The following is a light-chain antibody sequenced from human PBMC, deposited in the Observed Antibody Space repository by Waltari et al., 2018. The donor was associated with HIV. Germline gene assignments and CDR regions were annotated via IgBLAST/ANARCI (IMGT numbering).Light chain of an antibody. Sequence: QSALTQPASVSGSLGQSITIPCTGTSSDVGGYNYVSWYQKHPGKAPKVMIYDVNNRPSGVSKRFSGSKSGNTASLTISGLQSEDEAHYYCTSDRSSSTLVFGGGTKLTVL. V-gene: IGLV2-14*01. J-gene: IGLJ2*01. CDR1: SSDVGGYNY. CDR3: TSDRSSSTLV. CDR2: DVN.